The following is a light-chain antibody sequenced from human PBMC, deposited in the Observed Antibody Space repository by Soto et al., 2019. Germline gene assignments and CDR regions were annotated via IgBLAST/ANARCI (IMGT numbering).Light chain of an antibody. CDR1: SSNIGAGYD. CDR3: QSYDSSLSAL. V-gene: IGLV1-40*01. Sequence: QSVLTQPPSVSGAPGQRVTISRTGSSSNIGAGYDVHWYQQLPGTAPKLLIYGNSNRPSGVPDRFSGSKSGTSASLAITGLQAEDEADYYCQSYDSSLSALFGGGTKVPS. CDR2: GNS. J-gene: IGLJ3*02.